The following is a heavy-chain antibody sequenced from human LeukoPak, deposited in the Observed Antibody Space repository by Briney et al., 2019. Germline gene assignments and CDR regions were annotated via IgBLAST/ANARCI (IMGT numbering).Heavy chain of an antibody. CDR3: AKDHSADGWPTFEY. CDR2: ITSGGVNT. V-gene: IGHV3-21*04. J-gene: IGHJ4*02. CDR1: GFTFSSYT. Sequence: GGSLRLSCAASGFTFSSYTMNWVRQAPGKGLEWVSSITSGGVNTYYATSVKGRFTISRDNAKNSLYLQMNSLRVDDSAIYYCAKDHSADGWPTFEYWGRGTLVSVSS. D-gene: IGHD5-24*01.